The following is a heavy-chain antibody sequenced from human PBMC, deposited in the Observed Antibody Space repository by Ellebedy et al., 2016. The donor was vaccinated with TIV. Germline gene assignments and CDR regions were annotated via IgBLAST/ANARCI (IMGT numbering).Heavy chain of an antibody. CDR2: MNPNSGNT. Sequence: ASVKVSXXASGYTFTSYDINWVRQATGQGLEWMGWMNPNSGNTGYAQKFQGRVTMTRNTSISTAYMELSSLRSEDTAVYYCARATRYCSSTSCLDYYYYMDVWGKGTTVTVSS. J-gene: IGHJ6*03. D-gene: IGHD2-2*01. CDR3: ARATRYCSSTSCLDYYYYMDV. V-gene: IGHV1-8*01. CDR1: GYTFTSYD.